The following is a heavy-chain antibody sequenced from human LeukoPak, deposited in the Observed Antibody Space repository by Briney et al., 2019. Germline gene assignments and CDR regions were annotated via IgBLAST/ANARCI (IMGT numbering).Heavy chain of an antibody. V-gene: IGHV3-30*18. CDR2: ISYDGSNK. CDR1: GFTFSSYG. CDR3: AKHSGSYDAFDI. D-gene: IGHD1-26*01. J-gene: IGHJ3*02. Sequence: GGSLRLSCAASGFTFSSYGMYWVRQAPGKGLEWVAVISYDGSNKYYADSVKGRFTISRDNSKNTLYLQMNSLRAEDTAVYYCAKHSGSYDAFDIWGQGTMVTVSS.